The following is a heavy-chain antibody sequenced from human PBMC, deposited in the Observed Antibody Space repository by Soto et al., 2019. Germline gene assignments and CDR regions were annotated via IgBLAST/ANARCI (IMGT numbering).Heavy chain of an antibody. V-gene: IGHV4-34*01. CDR2: INHSGST. J-gene: IGHJ4*02. CDR1: GGSFSGYY. D-gene: IGHD1-26*01. Sequence: PSETLSLTCAVYGGSFSGYYWSWIRQPPGKGLEWIGEINHSGSTNYNPSLKSRVTISVDTSKNQFSLKLSSVTAADTAVYYCATLVVLDHLSYSGSYYEGGYWGQGTLVTVSS. CDR3: ATLVVLDHLSYSGSYYEGGY.